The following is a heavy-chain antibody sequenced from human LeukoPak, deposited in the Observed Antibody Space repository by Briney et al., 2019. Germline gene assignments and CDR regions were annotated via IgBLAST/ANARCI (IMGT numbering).Heavy chain of an antibody. J-gene: IGHJ4*02. V-gene: IGHV3-23*01. CDR2: ISNNGGYT. D-gene: IGHD2-15*01. CDR1: GFTFSSSA. Sequence: GGSLRLSCAASGFTFSSSAMSWVRQAPGKGLEWVSTISNNGGYTYYADSVQGRFTISRDNSKSTLCLQMNSLRAEDTAVYYCAKQLGYCSDGSCYFSYWGQGTLVTVSS. CDR3: AKQLGYCSDGSCYFSY.